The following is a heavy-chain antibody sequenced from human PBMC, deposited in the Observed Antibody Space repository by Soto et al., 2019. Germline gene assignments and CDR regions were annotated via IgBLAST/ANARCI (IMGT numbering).Heavy chain of an antibody. CDR3: AGNSGSYSRPRY. CDR1: GYTFTSYG. D-gene: IGHD1-26*01. CDR2: ITPYNGDT. J-gene: IGHJ1*01. Sequence: ASVKVSCKASGYTFTSYGISWVRQAPGQVLEWMGWITPYNGDTNYAQKLQGRVTMTTDTSTSTAYMELRSLRSDDTAVYYCAGNSGSYSRPRYWGQGTLVTVSS. V-gene: IGHV1-18*01.